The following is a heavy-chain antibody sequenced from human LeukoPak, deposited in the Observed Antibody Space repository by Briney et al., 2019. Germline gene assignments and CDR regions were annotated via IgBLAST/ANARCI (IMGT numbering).Heavy chain of an antibody. CDR3: TRGPGNVVITYFDY. CDR2: IRSKAYGGTA. Sequence: GGSLRLSCTTSGGTFGDSAMTWVRQAPGKGLEWVGFIRSKAYGGTAEYAASVKGRYTISRDDSTSIAYPQLNSLKTEDTAVYYCTRGPGNVVITYFDYWGQGTLVTVSS. D-gene: IGHD3-22*01. J-gene: IGHJ4*02. V-gene: IGHV3-49*04. CDR1: GGTFGDSA.